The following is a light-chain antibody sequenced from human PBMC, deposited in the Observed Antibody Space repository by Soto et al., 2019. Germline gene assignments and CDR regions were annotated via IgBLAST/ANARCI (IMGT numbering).Light chain of an antibody. V-gene: IGKV1-5*01. CDR1: QSLSSW. Sequence: DIQMTQSPSTLSASVGDRVTITCRASQSLSSWLAWYQQKPGKAPKLLIYDASSLESGVPSRFSGSGSATEFTLTISSLQPDDFATYYCQQYTTYPWTFGQGTKVDIK. CDR3: QQYTTYPWT. CDR2: DAS. J-gene: IGKJ1*01.